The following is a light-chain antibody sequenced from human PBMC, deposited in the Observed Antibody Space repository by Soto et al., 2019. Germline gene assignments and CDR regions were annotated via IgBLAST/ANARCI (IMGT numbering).Light chain of an antibody. V-gene: IGLV2-14*01. Sequence: QSALTQPASVSGSPGQSITISCTGTSSDVGGYNYVSWYQQHTGKAPKLMIYEVSNRPSGVSNRFSGSKSGNTASLTISGLKAEDEADYYCSSYTSSSTYVFGTGTKLTVL. J-gene: IGLJ1*01. CDR2: EVS. CDR3: SSYTSSSTYV. CDR1: SSDVGGYNY.